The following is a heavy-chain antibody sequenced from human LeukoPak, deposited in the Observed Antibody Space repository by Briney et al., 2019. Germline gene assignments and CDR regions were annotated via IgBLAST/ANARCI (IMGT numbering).Heavy chain of an antibody. CDR1: GFTFSSYD. Sequence: GGSLRLSCAASGFTFSSYDMHWVRQAPGKGLVWVSRVNGDGSSTNYADSVKGRFTISRDNAKNTLYLQMNSLRAEDTAVYYCARDGIAAVDFDYWGQGILVTVSS. J-gene: IGHJ4*02. CDR3: ARDGIAAVDFDY. CDR2: VNGDGSST. D-gene: IGHD6-13*01. V-gene: IGHV3-74*01.